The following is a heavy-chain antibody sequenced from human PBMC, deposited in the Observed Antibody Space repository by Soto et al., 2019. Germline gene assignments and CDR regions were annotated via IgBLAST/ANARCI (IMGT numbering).Heavy chain of an antibody. D-gene: IGHD3-16*01. CDR2: VTPLFGMA. V-gene: IGHV1-69*17. CDR1: GGTFSSHA. CDR3: ARGDDFDYYYGVDV. J-gene: IGHJ6*02. Sequence: QVQLVQSGAEVKEPGSSVKVSCKASGGTFSSHAISWVRQAPGQGLERMGGVTPLFGMANYAQKFQGRVTITADKFAATAYMELTSLTSEDTAVYYCARGDDFDYYYGVDVWGHGTTVTVSS.